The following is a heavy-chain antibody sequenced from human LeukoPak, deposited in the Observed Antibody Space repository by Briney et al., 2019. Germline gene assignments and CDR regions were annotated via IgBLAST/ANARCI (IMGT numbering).Heavy chain of an antibody. CDR3: ATVAVIRGVTYFDY. J-gene: IGHJ4*02. CDR1: GGSISSYY. Sequence: SETLSLTCTVSGGSISSYYWSWIRQPPGKGLEWIAYLFYSGSTDYNPSLESRVTISVDSSKNQFSLKLRSVTAADTAVYYCATVAVIRGVTYFDYWGQGTLVTVSS. CDR2: LFYSGST. D-gene: IGHD3-10*01. V-gene: IGHV4-59*01.